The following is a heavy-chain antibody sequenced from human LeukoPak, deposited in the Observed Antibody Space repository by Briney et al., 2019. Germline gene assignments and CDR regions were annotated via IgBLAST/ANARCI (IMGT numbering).Heavy chain of an antibody. J-gene: IGHJ4*02. D-gene: IGHD5-18*01. V-gene: IGHV3-23*01. CDR3: AKDRAWLQFWS. CDR1: GFTFSNYA. Sequence: GGSLRLSCAASGFTFSNYAMSWVRQAPGKGLEWVSGISPSGDITYYADSVKGRFTISGDNFKNTVYLQVNSLRAEDTAVFYCAKDRAWLQFWSWGQGTLVTVSS. CDR2: ISPSGDIT.